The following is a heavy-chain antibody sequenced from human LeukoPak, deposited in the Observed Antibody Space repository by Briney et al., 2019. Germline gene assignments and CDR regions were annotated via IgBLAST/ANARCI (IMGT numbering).Heavy chain of an antibody. D-gene: IGHD3-22*01. CDR1: GYTYTSYD. V-gene: IGHV1-8*01. Sequence: ASVKGSCKASGYTYTSYDINWVRQATGQGLEWMGGLNPNSGNTGYAQKFQGRVTMTRNTSISTAYMELSSLRSEDTAVYYCARGYYDSSGYYYVDYWGQGTLVTASS. CDR2: LNPNSGNT. J-gene: IGHJ4*02. CDR3: ARGYYDSSGYYYVDY.